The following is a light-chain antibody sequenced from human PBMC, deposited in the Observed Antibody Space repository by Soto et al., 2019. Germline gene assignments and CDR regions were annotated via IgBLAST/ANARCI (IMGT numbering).Light chain of an antibody. CDR2: GAS. J-gene: IGKJ5*01. V-gene: IGKV3-15*01. CDR1: QSVSSN. CDR3: QQYQNWPLIT. Sequence: EVMMKQSPGTLSVSQGERVTFSCRASQSVSSNLAWYQQKPGQTPRLLIYGASTRATGIPDRFSGSGSGTEFTLTISSLQSEDFADYYCQQYQNWPLITFGQGTRLEI.